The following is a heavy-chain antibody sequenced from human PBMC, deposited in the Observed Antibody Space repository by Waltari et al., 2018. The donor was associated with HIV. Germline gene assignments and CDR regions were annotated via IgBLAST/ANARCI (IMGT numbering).Heavy chain of an antibody. CDR3: SRAVQGYRSGGSCENYFDY. D-gene: IGHD2-15*01. Sequence: QLQLQESGPGLVKPSETLSLTCTVSGGSISSSSYYWGWIRQPPGKGLEWIGSIYYSGSTYYNPSLKSRVTIAVDTSKNQFSLMLSSVTAADTAVYYCSRAVQGYRSGGSCENYFDYWGQGTLVTVSS. J-gene: IGHJ4*02. CDR2: IYYSGST. CDR1: GGSISSSSYY. V-gene: IGHV4-39*01.